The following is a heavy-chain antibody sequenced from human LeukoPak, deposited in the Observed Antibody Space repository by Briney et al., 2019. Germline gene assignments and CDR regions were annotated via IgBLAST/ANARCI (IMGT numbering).Heavy chain of an antibody. V-gene: IGHV3-30-3*01. J-gene: IGHJ4*02. D-gene: IGHD6-19*01. CDR1: GFTFSSYA. CDR2: ISYDGSNK. Sequence: PGRSLRLSCAASGFTFSSYAMHWVRQAPGKGLEWVAVISYDGSNKYYADSVKGRFTISRDNSKNTLYLQMNSLRAEDTAVYYCARIAVAPGYWGQGTLVTVSS. CDR3: ARIAVAPGY.